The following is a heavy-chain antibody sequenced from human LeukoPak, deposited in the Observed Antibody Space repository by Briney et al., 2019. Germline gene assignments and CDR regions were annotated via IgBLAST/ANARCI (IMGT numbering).Heavy chain of an antibody. J-gene: IGHJ4*02. CDR1: GYSINDGYF. CDR2: LHHPDIT. Sequence: SETLSLTCGVSGYSINDGYFWGWLRQPPGKGLEWIATLHHPDITHHNPSLDSRVTISLDRSKNQFSLRLSSVTAADTAIYYCARERGHQLLPPTWTHTGIFDFWGQGSLVTVSS. V-gene: IGHV4-38-2*02. CDR3: ARERGHQLLPPTWTHTGIFDF. D-gene: IGHD2-8*02.